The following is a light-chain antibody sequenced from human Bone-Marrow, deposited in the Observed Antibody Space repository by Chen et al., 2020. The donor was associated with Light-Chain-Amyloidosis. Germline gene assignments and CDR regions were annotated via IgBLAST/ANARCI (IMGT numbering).Light chain of an antibody. CDR2: EVT. V-gene: IGLV2-14*01. CDR1: SSDVGGDNH. CDR3: SSDTSTNTLV. Sequence: QSALTQPASVSGSPGQSITISCTGTSSDVGGDNHVSWYQQHPDKAPKLMIYEVTNRPSWVPDRFSGSKSDNTADLTIAGLQAEDEADYYCSSDTSTNTLVFGSGTRVTVL. J-gene: IGLJ1*01.